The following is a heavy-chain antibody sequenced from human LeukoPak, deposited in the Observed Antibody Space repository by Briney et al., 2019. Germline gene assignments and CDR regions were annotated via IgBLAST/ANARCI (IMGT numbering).Heavy chain of an antibody. CDR1: GFTFNSYT. V-gene: IGHV3-30-3*01. Sequence: PGGSLRLSCAASGFTFNSYTMFWVRQAPGKGLEWVAVTSNDESIKYYADSVKGRFTISRDNSRDTLFLEMCSLRVEDTAVYYCARDPILGPPDYFDYWGRGTLVTVSS. CDR3: ARDPILGPPDYFDY. D-gene: IGHD1-14*01. CDR2: TSNDESIK. J-gene: IGHJ4*02.